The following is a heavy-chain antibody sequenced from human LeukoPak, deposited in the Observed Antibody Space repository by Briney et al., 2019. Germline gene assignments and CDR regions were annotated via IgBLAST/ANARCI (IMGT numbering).Heavy chain of an antibody. J-gene: IGHJ5*02. Sequence: GGSLRLSCAASGFTFSSYGMHWVRQAPGKGLEWVAFIRYDGFNKNYADSVKGRFTISRDNSKNTLYLQMSSLRAEDTAVYYCAKERGLLRYFDWLWESWGQGTLVTVSS. CDR2: IRYDGFNK. CDR1: GFTFSSYG. V-gene: IGHV3-30*02. CDR3: AKERGLLRYFDWLWES. D-gene: IGHD3-9*01.